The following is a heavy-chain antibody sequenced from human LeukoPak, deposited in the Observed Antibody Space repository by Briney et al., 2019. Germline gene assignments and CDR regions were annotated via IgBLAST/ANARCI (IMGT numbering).Heavy chain of an antibody. V-gene: IGHV3-11*05. CDR3: ARELWSRRPYYFDY. J-gene: IGHJ4*02. Sequence: NSGGSLRLSCAASGSTFSDYYMSWIRQAPGKGLEWVSYISSSSSYTNYADSVKGRFTISRDNAKNSLYLQMNSLRAEDTAVYYCARELWSRRPYYFDYWGQGTLVTVSS. D-gene: IGHD3-10*01. CDR1: GSTFSDYY. CDR2: ISSSSSYT.